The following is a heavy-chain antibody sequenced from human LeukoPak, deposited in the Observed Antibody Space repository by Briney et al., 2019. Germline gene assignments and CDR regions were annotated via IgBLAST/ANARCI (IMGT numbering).Heavy chain of an antibody. CDR1: GYTFTSYG. CDR3: ARDRTPSYYDFWSGYHSDAFDI. CDR2: ISAYNGNT. V-gene: IGHV1-18*01. D-gene: IGHD3-3*01. J-gene: IGHJ3*02. Sequence: ASVKVSCKASGYTFTSYGISWVRQAPGQGLEWMGWISAYNGNTNYAQKLQGRVTTTTDTSTSTAYMELRSLRSDDTAVYYCARDRTPSYYDFWSGYHSDAFDIWGQGTMVTVSS.